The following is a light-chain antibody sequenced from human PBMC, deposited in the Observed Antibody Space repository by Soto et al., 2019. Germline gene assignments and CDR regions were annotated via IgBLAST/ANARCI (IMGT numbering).Light chain of an antibody. V-gene: IGKV3-20*01. J-gene: IGKJ1*01. CDR1: QSVSNNY. CDR2: AAS. CDR3: QQYGSPGT. Sequence: DIVMTQSTDTLSVSTGERATLSWRPSQSVSNNYLAWYQQQPGQPTRLLIYAASNRATGIPDRFSGSGSGTDFTPTISRLEPEDFAVYYRQQYGSPGTFGQGTKVAI.